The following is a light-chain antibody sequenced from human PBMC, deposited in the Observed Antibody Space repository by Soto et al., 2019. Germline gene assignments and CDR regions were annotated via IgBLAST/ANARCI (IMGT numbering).Light chain of an antibody. CDR1: QDISNY. CDR3: QQYDNLPPFT. V-gene: IGKV1-33*01. J-gene: IGKJ3*01. Sequence: DIQMTPSPSSLSASVGDRVTITCQASQDISNYLNWYQQKPGKAPKLLIYDASNLETGVPSRFSGSESGTDFTFTISSLQPEDIATYYCQQYDNLPPFTFGPGTKVDIK. CDR2: DAS.